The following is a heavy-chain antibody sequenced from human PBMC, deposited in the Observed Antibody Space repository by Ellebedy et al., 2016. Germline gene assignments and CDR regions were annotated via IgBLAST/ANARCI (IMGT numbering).Heavy chain of an antibody. CDR2: IYNSGST. Sequence: GSLRLSCTVSGGSISSYYWSWIRQPPGKGLEWIGYIYNSGSTYYNPSLKSRVTISVDTSKNQFSLKLSSVTAADTAVYYCARGDVLGSSLDYWGQGTLVTVSS. CDR3: ARGDVLGSSLDY. D-gene: IGHD3-16*01. CDR1: GGSISSYY. J-gene: IGHJ4*02. V-gene: IGHV4-59*01.